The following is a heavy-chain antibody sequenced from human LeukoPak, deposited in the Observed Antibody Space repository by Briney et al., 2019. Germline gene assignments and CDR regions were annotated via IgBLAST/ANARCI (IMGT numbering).Heavy chain of an antibody. D-gene: IGHD4-11*01. J-gene: IGHJ6*02. CDR3: ARGGPMTTVSNYYYYGMDV. CDR2: INHSGST. V-gene: IGHV4-34*01. Sequence: PSETLSLTCAVYGGSFSGYYWSWIRQPPGKGLEWIGEINHSGSTNYNPSLKSRVTISVDTSKNQLSLKLSSVTAADTAMYYCARGGPMTTVSNYYYYGMDVWGQGTTVTVSS. CDR1: GGSFSGYY.